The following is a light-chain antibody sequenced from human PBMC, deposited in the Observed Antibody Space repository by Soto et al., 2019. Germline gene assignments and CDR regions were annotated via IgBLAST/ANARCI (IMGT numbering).Light chain of an antibody. V-gene: IGLV2-14*01. CDR2: EVT. Sequence: QSVLTQPASVSGSPGQSITISCTGTSSDVGGYNYVSWYQQHPGKAPKLIIYEVTNRPSGVSNRFSGSRSGYTASLTISGLQAEDEADYYCSSYTISTPWVFGGGTKLTVL. CDR1: SSDVGGYNY. CDR3: SSYTISTPWV. J-gene: IGLJ3*02.